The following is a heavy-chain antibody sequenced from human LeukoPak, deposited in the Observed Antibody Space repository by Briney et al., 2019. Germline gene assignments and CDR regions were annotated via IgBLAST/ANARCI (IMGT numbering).Heavy chain of an antibody. V-gene: IGHV4-59*08. Sequence: PSETLSLTCAASGGTFSSYDLSWIRQPPGKGLEWIGYIYFSGTTSYNPSLKSRVTISVDTSKNQFSLRLTSVTAADTAVDYCARLRGKWDSFDNWGQGTLVAVSS. CDR1: GGTFSSYD. J-gene: IGHJ4*02. CDR2: IYFSGTT. D-gene: IGHD1-26*01. CDR3: ARLRGKWDSFDN.